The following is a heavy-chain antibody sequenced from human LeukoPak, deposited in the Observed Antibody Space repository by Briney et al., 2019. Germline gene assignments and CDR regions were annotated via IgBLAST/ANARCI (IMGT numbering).Heavy chain of an antibody. J-gene: IGHJ4*02. CDR1: GGSISSSTYF. CDR3: VRRVAGSSYRDY. D-gene: IGHD3-22*01. V-gene: IGHV4-39*01. Sequence: SETLSLTCTGSGGSISSSTYFWGWIRQPPGKGLEWIGNILYSGSTNYNPSLKSPVTISVDTSKNQFSLKLSSVTAADTADYYCVRRVAGSSYRDYWGQGTLVTVSS. CDR2: ILYSGST.